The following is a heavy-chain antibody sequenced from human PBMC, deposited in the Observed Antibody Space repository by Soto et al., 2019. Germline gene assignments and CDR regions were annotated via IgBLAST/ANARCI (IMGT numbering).Heavy chain of an antibody. CDR3: AKITSYFDP. D-gene: IGHD3-16*01. V-gene: IGHV3-48*01. Sequence: GGSLRLSCAASGFIFSDYSMNWVRRAPGRGLEWVSYISRSSTTIYYADSVKGRFTISRDNAKNSLYLHMSSLRAEDTAVYYCAKITSYFDPWGQGTLVTVSS. CDR2: ISRSSTTI. CDR1: GFIFSDYS. J-gene: IGHJ5*02.